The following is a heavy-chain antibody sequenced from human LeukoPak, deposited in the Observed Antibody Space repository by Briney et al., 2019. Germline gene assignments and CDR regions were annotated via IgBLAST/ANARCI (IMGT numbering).Heavy chain of an antibody. CDR3: ARDRGYGDYVGQTWGMDV. D-gene: IGHD4-17*01. CDR2: IYYSGST. J-gene: IGHJ6*02. V-gene: IGHV4-30-4*01. Sequence: SETLSLTRTVSGGSISSGDYYWSWIRQPPGKGLEWIGYIYYSGSTYYNPSLKRRVTISVDTSKNQFSLTLSSVTAADTAVYYCARDRGYGDYVGQTWGMDVWGQGTTVTVSS. CDR1: GGSISSGDYY.